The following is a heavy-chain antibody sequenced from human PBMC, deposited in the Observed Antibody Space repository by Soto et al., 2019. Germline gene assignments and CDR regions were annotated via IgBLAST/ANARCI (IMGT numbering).Heavy chain of an antibody. CDR1: GYSFTSYW. Sequence: GESLKISCKGSGYSFTSYWIGWVRQMPGKGLEWMGIIYPGDSDTRYSPSFQGQVTISADKSISTAYLQWSSLKASDTAMYYCARSPFWSGYPYYYGMDVWGQGTTVTVSS. CDR2: IYPGDSDT. J-gene: IGHJ6*02. V-gene: IGHV5-51*01. D-gene: IGHD3-3*01. CDR3: ARSPFWSGYPYYYGMDV.